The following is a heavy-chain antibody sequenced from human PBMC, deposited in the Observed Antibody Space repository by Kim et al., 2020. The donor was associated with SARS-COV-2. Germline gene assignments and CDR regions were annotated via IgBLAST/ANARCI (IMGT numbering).Heavy chain of an antibody. V-gene: IGHV1-69*04. D-gene: IGHD2-2*01. J-gene: IGHJ3*02. CDR1: GGTFSSYA. CDR2: IIPILGIA. CDR3: ANFKPAAPVAFDI. Sequence: SVKVSCKASGGTFSSYAISWVRQAPGQGLEWMGRIIPILGIANYAQKFQGRVTITADKSTSTAYMELSSLRSEDTAVYYCANFKPAAPVAFDIWGQGTMVTVSS.